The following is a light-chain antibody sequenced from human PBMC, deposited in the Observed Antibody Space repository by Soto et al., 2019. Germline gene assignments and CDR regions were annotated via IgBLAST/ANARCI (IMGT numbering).Light chain of an antibody. V-gene: IGKV3-20*01. CDR2: GSS. CDR3: HQYGSSPPYT. CDR1: QSVSNNY. J-gene: IGKJ2*01. Sequence: EVVLTQSPGTLSLSPGESATLSCRASQSVSNNYFAWYQQKPGQAPRLLIFGSSDRATGIPDRLSGSGSGTDFTLTISRLEPEDFAVYYCHQYGSSPPYTFGQGTKLEIK.